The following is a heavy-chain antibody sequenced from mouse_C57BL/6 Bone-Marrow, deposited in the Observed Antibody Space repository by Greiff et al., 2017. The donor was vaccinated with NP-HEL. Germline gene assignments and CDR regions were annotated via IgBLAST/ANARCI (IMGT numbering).Heavy chain of an antibody. Sequence: EVQLQQSGAELVRPGASVKLSCTASGFNIKDDYMHWVKQRPEQGLEWIGWIDPENGDTEYASKFQGKATITADTSSNTAYLQLSSLTSEDTAVYYCTRDWLLRFRYEWYFDVWGTGTTVTVSS. D-gene: IGHD1-1*01. CDR1: GFNIKDDY. CDR2: IDPENGDT. V-gene: IGHV14-4*01. J-gene: IGHJ1*03. CDR3: TRDWLLRFRYEWYFDV.